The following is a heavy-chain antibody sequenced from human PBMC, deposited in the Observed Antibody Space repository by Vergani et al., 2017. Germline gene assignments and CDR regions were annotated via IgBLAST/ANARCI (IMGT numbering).Heavy chain of an antibody. V-gene: IGHV3-23*01. CDR1: GFTFSSYA. CDR2: ISGTGGFT. CDR3: AKSASVSMSLPNWFES. Sequence: EVQLLESGGGLVQPGGSLRLSCAASGFTFSSYAMSWVRQAPGKGLEWVSAISGTGGFTFYADSVKGRFTISRDNYKNTLYLQMSSLRADDTAVYYCAKSASVSMSLPNWFESWGQGTHVTVS. J-gene: IGHJ5*01.